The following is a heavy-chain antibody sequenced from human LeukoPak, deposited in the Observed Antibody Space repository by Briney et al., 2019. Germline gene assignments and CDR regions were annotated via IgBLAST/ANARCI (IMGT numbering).Heavy chain of an antibody. Sequence: SGGSLRLSCAASGFTFSTYWMSWVRQAPGKGLEWVAVIKQDGTEKYYVDSVKGRFTISRDNAKNSLYLQMNSLRAEDTAVYYCAKGYSRFDPWGQGTLVTVSS. CDR3: AKGYSRFDP. D-gene: IGHD2-21*01. V-gene: IGHV3-7*03. J-gene: IGHJ5*02. CDR2: IKQDGTEK. CDR1: GFTFSTYW.